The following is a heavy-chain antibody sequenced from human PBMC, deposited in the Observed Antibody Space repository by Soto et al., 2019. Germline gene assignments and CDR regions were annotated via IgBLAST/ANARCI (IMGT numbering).Heavy chain of an antibody. Sequence: EVQLVESGGGVLRPGGSLRLSCAASGFTFDDYGMSWARQAPGKGLEWVSGVNWNGGSTGYADSVKGRFTISKDNAKNSLYLQMNSLRAEDTAFYYCVRGASFNFDYWGQGTLVTVSS. CDR2: VNWNGGST. CDR1: GFTFDDYG. J-gene: IGHJ4*02. V-gene: IGHV3-20*04. CDR3: VRGASFNFDY. D-gene: IGHD1-26*01.